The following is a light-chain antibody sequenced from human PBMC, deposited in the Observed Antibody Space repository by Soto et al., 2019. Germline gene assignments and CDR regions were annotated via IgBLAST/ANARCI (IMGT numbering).Light chain of an antibody. CDR3: QQYNTYSWT. CDR2: SAS. Sequence: EIQMTQSPSTLSASVGDRVTITCRASQSVSSWLAWYQQKPGKAPKPLIYSASSLESGVPPRFSGSGSGTEFTLTISSLQPDDFATHYCQQYNTYSWTFGQGTKLEI. V-gene: IGKV1-5*03. CDR1: QSVSSW. J-gene: IGKJ2*02.